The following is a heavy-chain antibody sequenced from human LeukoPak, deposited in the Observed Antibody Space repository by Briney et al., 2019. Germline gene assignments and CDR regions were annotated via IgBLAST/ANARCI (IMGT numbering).Heavy chain of an antibody. D-gene: IGHD5-18*01. V-gene: IGHV3-23*01. CDR1: GFTFSNYV. CDR2: INPSGGTT. Sequence: GGSLRLSCAASGFTFSNYVMTWVRQAPGKGLEWVSIINPSGGTTYYADSVKGRFTISRDNSKNTLYLQMNSLRAEDTAVYYCAREDTAMVTGAFDIWGQGTMVTVSS. CDR3: AREDTAMVTGAFDI. J-gene: IGHJ3*02.